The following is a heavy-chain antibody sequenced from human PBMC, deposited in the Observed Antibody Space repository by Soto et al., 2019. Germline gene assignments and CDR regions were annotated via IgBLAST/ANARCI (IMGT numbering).Heavy chain of an antibody. J-gene: IGHJ5*02. CDR3: ARGAFDRSGNYLAGWFDP. V-gene: IGHV1-2*02. D-gene: IGHD3-22*01. CDR1: GYSFTDHS. Sequence: QVQLVQSGAEVKKPGASVKISCKASGYSFTDHSIHWIRQALGQGLEWMGWIIPNDSGTKYAQKFQDRINMTRETSSPTGYMALGRLRSDDTAVSYCARGAFDRSGNYLAGWFDPWGQGTLVTVSS. CDR2: IIPNDSGT.